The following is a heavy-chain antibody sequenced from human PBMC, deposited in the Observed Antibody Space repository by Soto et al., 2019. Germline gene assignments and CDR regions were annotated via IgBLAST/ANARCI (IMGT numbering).Heavy chain of an antibody. CDR1: GFTFTSSA. Sequence: SVKVSCKASGFTFTSSAVQWVRQARGQRLEWIGWIVVGSGNTNYAQKFQERVTITRDMSTSTAYMELSSLRSEDTAVYYCAASLPDSSGYYYVVYYYYGMDVWG. CDR3: AASLPDSSGYYYVVYYYYGMDV. J-gene: IGHJ6*01. CDR2: IVVGSGNT. D-gene: IGHD3-22*01. V-gene: IGHV1-58*01.